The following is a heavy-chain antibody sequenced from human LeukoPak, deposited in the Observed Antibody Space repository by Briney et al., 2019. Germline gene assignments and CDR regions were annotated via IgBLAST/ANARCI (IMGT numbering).Heavy chain of an antibody. D-gene: IGHD3-16*01. CDR3: ARAPGGDAFDI. J-gene: IGHJ3*02. CDR1: TVSISSNS. Sequence: GGSLRLSCAGSTVSISSNSMNWVRQAPGKGLGWVSYISSSSNSIYYADSVRGRFTISRDNAKNSLYLQMNSLRAEDTAVYYCARAPGGDAFDIWGQGTKVTVSS. CDR2: ISSSSNSI. V-gene: IGHV3-48*01.